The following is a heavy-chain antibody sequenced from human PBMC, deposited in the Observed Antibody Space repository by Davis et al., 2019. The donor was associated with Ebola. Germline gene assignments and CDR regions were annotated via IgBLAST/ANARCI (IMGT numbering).Heavy chain of an antibody. CDR3: ARGSSSLRDYYYGMDV. J-gene: IGHJ6*02. D-gene: IGHD6-6*01. Sequence: PGGSLRLSCAASGFTFSSYGMHWVRQAPGKGLEWVAVIWYDGSNKYYADSVKGRFTISRDNSKNTLYLQMNSLRAEDTAVYYCARGSSSLRDYYYGMDVWGQGTTVTVSS. CDR1: GFTFSSYG. V-gene: IGHV3-33*01. CDR2: IWYDGSNK.